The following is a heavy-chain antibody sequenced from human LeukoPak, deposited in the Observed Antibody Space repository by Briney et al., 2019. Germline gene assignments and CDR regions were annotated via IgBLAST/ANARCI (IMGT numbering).Heavy chain of an antibody. CDR3: ARGVLRYFDWLNYFDY. CDR2: INHSGST. J-gene: IGHJ4*02. Sequence: SETLSLTCAVYGGSFSGYYWSWIRQPPGKGLEWIGEINHSGSTNYNPSLKSRVTISVDTSKNQFSLKLSSVTAADTAVYYCARGVLRYFDWLNYFDYWGQGTLVNVSS. D-gene: IGHD3-9*01. V-gene: IGHV4-34*01. CDR1: GGSFSGYY.